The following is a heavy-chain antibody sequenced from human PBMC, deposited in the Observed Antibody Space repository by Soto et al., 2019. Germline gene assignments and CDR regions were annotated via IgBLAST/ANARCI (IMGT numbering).Heavy chain of an antibody. V-gene: IGHV1-8*01. CDR1: GYTLSSHH. D-gene: IGHD5-12*01. CDR2: MNPNTGNT. Sequence: GSVKVSCNASGYTLSSHHIDWVRQATGQGPEWMGWMNPNTGNTRYAQKFQGRFTVTRETSTSTVYMELGSLTSEDTDVYYCARGRLAKLTDFWGQGTTVTVSS. CDR3: ARGRLAKLTDF. J-gene: IGHJ4*02.